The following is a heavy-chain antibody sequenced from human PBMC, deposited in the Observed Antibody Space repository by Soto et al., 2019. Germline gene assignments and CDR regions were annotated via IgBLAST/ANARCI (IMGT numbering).Heavy chain of an antibody. CDR2: FYYNGKT. CDR3: VRRHEYGSPDPFDD. V-gene: IGHV4-39*02. Sequence: PSETLSLTCTLPGDSIRGGSSYWCWIRHSPGKGPEWIGTFYYNGKTHYNPSLESRVAISVDAPKNHFTVRLGSLTAADTGIYYCVRRHEYGSPDPFDDWGRGTLLTVSS. CDR1: GDSIRGGSSY. D-gene: IGHD1-26*01. J-gene: IGHJ4*02.